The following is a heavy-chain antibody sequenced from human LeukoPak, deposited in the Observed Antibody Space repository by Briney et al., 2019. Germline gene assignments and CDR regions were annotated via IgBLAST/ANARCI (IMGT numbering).Heavy chain of an antibody. CDR1: GYTLTSYY. CDR3: ARKGDIAVAGLVLDH. J-gene: IGHJ4*02. D-gene: IGHD6-19*01. Sequence: VASLKVSCKASGYTLTSYYLHWVRQAPGQGLEWMGIINPSAGRTSYAQKFQGRVTMTRDTSTCTVYMELSSLRSEDTAVYYCARKGDIAVAGLVLDHWGQGTLVTVSS. CDR2: INPSAGRT. V-gene: IGHV1-46*01.